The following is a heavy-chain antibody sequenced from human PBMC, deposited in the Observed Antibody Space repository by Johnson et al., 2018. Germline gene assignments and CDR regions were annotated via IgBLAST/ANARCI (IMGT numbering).Heavy chain of an antibody. V-gene: IGHV3-30*18. J-gene: IGHJ6*02. CDR1: GFTFGSYG. D-gene: IGHD6-13*01. CDR2: ISHDGKNK. Sequence: VQLVESGGGVVQPGRSLRLSCVASGFTFGSYGMHWVRQAPGKGLEWVAVISHDGKNKYYVDPVKGRFTISRDNSKNTVYLQIDSLRAEDTARYYCAKDRRVSSWAHYYYYGMDVWGQGTTVSVSS. CDR3: AKDRRVSSWAHYYYYGMDV.